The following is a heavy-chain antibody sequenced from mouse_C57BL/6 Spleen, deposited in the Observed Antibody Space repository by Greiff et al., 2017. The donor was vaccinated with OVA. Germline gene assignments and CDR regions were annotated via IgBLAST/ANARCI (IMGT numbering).Heavy chain of an antibody. D-gene: IGHD3-2*02. CDR3: ARDSPGTRAWFAY. Sequence: QVQLKQPGAELVMPGASVKLSCKASGYTFTSYWMHWVKQRPGQGLEWIGEIDPSDSYTNYNQKFKGKSTLTVDKSSSTAYMQLSSLTSEDSAVYYCARDSPGTRAWFAYWGQGTLVTVSA. J-gene: IGHJ3*01. CDR1: GYTFTSYW. CDR2: IDPSDSYT. V-gene: IGHV1-69*01.